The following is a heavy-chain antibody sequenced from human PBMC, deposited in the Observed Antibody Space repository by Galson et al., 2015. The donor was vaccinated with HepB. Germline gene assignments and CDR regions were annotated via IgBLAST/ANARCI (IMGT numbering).Heavy chain of an antibody. V-gene: IGHV3-15*01. D-gene: IGHD5-18*01. CDR1: GFTFSNAW. CDR2: IKSKTDGGTT. CDR3: TTEVYSYGLDY. Sequence: SLRLSCAASGFTFSNAWMSWVRQAPGKGLEWVGRIKSKTDGGTTDYAAPVKGRFTISRDDSKNTLYLQMNSLKTEDTAVYYCTTEVYSYGLDYWGQGTLVTVSS. J-gene: IGHJ4*02.